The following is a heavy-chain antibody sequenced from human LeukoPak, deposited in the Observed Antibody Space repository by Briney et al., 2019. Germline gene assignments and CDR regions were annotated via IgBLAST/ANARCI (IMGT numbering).Heavy chain of an antibody. CDR1: GFTFRSYS. CDR2: ISSSSSYI. CDR3: ARDERAIYYGSGRGDAFDI. Sequence: GGSLRLSCAASGFTFRSYSMNWVRQAPGKGLEWVSSISSSSSYIYYADSVKGRFTISRDNAKNSLYLQMNSLRAEDTAVYYCARDERAIYYGSGRGDAFDIWGQGTMVTVSS. J-gene: IGHJ3*02. D-gene: IGHD3-10*01. V-gene: IGHV3-21*01.